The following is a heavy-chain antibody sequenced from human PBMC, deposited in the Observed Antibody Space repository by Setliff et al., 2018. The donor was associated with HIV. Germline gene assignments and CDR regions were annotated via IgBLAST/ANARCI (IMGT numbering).Heavy chain of an antibody. CDR1: GGSFSGYY. CDR3: ARRAGSDYFTRFDY. V-gene: IGHV4-34*01. CDR2: INHSGST. Sequence: PSETLSLTCAVYGGSFSGYYWSWIRQSTGKGLEWIGEINHSGSTNYNPSLKSRVTILGDTSKNQFSLKLSSVTAADTAVYYCARRAGSDYFTRFDYWGQGTLVTVSS. J-gene: IGHJ4*02. D-gene: IGHD3-10*01.